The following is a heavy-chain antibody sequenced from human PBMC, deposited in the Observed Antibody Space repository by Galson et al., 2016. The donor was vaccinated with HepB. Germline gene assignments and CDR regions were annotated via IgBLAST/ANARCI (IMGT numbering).Heavy chain of an antibody. CDR1: GFTFSGYN. CDR2: ISSSSGYI. J-gene: IGHJ4*02. V-gene: IGHV3-21*04. Sequence: SLRLSCAASGFTFSGYNMNWVRQAPGKGLEWVSSISSSSGYINYADSVKGRFTLSRDNAKNSLFLQMNSLRADDSAVYKCVKHSGFDRNYFDDWGQGTRVTVSS. CDR3: VKHSGFDRNYFDD. D-gene: IGHD5-12*01.